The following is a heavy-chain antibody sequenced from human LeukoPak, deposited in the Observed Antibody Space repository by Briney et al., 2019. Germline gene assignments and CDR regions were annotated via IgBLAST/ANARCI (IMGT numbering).Heavy chain of an antibody. Sequence: PSETLSLTCTVSGGSTINYFRIWIRQPAGRGLEGIGHIYTSGTTHYNPSLKNRVTISLDTSKSQFSLQLNSVTAADSAVYYCARAEGSGSWAYTLDYWGQGILVTVSS. V-gene: IGHV4-4*07. J-gene: IGHJ4*02. D-gene: IGHD3-16*01. CDR1: GGSTINYF. CDR3: ARAEGSGSWAYTLDY. CDR2: IYTSGTT.